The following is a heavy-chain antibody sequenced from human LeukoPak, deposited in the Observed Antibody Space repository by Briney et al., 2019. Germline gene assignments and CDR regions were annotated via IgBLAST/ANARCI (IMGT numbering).Heavy chain of an antibody. V-gene: IGHV5-51*01. CDR3: ARQEYCSGGSCYTWFDP. Sequence: GESLKISCKGSRYSFTSYWIGWVRQMPGKGLEWMGIIYPADSDIRYSPSFQGQVTISADKSISTAYLQWSSLKASDAAMYYCARQEYCSGGSCYTWFDPWGQGTLVTVSS. J-gene: IGHJ5*02. CDR2: IYPADSDI. CDR1: RYSFTSYW. D-gene: IGHD2-15*01.